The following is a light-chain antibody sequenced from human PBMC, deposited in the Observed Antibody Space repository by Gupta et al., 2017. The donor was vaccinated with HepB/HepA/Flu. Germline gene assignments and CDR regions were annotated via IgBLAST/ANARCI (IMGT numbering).Light chain of an antibody. CDR2: DNN. CDR3: QTWDSSLTAVL. V-gene: IGLV1-51*01. Sequence: SVLTQPPSVSAAPGQKVTISCSGSSSNIGNNYVSWYQQLPGTAPKLLIYDNNKRPSGIPDRFSGSKSGTSATLGIAGLQTGDEADYYCQTWDSSLTAVLFGGGTKLTAL. J-gene: IGLJ2*01. CDR1: SSNIGNNY.